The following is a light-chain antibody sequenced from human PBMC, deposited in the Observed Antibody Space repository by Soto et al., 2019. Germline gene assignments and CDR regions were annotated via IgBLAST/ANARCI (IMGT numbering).Light chain of an antibody. V-gene: IGLV2-11*01. CDR1: SSDVGAYNY. CDR3: CSYAGSYTLV. J-gene: IGLJ3*02. Sequence: QSALTQPRSVSGSPGQSVTIYCTGTSSDVGAYNYVSWYQQHPGKAPKLMIYDVSKRPSGVPDRFSGSKSGNTASLTISGLQAEDEADYYCCSYAGSYTLVFGGGTKLTVL. CDR2: DVS.